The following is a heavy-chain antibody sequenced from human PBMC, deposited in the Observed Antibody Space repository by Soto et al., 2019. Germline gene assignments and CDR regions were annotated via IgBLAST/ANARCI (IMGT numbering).Heavy chain of an antibody. CDR3: ARGVSAGVDY. J-gene: IGHJ4*02. Sequence: ASVKVSCKASGYTFTGHFMHWVRQAPGQGLEWMGWINSKSGDTSYAQKFQGRVTMTRDTSINTAYMELTTLTSDDTAFYYCARGVSAGVDYWGQGTLVTVSS. D-gene: IGHD1-26*01. CDR1: GYTFTGHF. CDR2: INSKSGDT. V-gene: IGHV1-2*02.